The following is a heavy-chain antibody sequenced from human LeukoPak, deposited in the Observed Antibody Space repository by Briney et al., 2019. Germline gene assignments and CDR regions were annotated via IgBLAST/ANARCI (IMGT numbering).Heavy chain of an antibody. V-gene: IGHV3-49*04. CDR2: IRNEAFRGTT. CDR1: EFTFRDHA. J-gene: IGHJ6*02. CDR3: TRGGIVATIGYGMDV. Sequence: PGGSLRLSCTGSEFTFRDHALSWVRQAPGRGLEWVGLIRNEAFRGTTGYAASVEGRFSISRDNSKSIAYLQMNSLQTEDTAVYYCTRGGIVATIGYGMDVWGQGTTVTVSS. D-gene: IGHD5-12*01.